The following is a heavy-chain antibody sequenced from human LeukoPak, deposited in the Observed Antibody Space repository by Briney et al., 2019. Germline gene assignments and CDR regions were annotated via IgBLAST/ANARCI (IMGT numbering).Heavy chain of an antibody. D-gene: IGHD4-17*01. J-gene: IGHJ4*02. CDR2: INPDGNER. CDR1: GFSFSSYY. Sequence: GGSLRLSCAASGFSFSSYYMSWVRQAPGKGLEWVALINPDGNERYYVDSVKGRFTISRDNSKNTLYLQMNSLRAEDTALYYCAKDQGTVTPVVFDYWGQGTLVTVSS. CDR3: AKDQGTVTPVVFDY. V-gene: IGHV3-7*03.